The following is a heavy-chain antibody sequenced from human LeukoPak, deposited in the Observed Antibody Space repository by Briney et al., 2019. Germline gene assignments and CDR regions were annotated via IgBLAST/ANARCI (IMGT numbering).Heavy chain of an antibody. V-gene: IGHV3-66*01. CDR2: IYSGGST. CDR3: ARDLGYSAYATVRGNDVEI. Sequence: GGSLRLSCAASGFTFSDYYMSWVRQAPGKGLEWVSIIYSGGSTYYADSVKGRFTISRDISQNTVYLQMNSLRAEDTAVYYCARDLGYSAYATVRGNDVEIWGQGTMVTVSS. D-gene: IGHD5-12*01. CDR1: GFTFSDYY. J-gene: IGHJ3*02.